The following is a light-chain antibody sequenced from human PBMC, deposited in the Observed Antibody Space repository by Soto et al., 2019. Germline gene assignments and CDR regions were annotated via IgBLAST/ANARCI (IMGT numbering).Light chain of an antibody. Sequence: DIVLTQSPGTLSLSPGERATLSCKTSQSSGSNFLAWYQHKPGQAPRLLIYASSNRATGIPDRFTGSASGTDFTLTINRLEPEDFAGYYCQLYGISPHFGQGTRLEIK. CDR1: QSSGSNF. V-gene: IGKV3-20*01. J-gene: IGKJ5*01. CDR3: QLYGISPH. CDR2: ASS.